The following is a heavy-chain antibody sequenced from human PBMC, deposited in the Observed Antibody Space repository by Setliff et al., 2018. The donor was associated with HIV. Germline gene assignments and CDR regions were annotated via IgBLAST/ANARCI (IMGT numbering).Heavy chain of an antibody. D-gene: IGHD3-9*01. CDR3: VRDKDWAFDY. CDR1: GFSFSSYS. CDR2: IFSGSDTA. V-gene: IGHV3-48*01. Sequence: GESLKISCVASGFSFSSYSMNWVRQTPGKGLEWLSYIFSGSDTADYADSVRGRFTISRDNAKNSLYLQMNSLRAEDTAVYYCVRDKDWAFDYWSQGTLVTVSS. J-gene: IGHJ4*02.